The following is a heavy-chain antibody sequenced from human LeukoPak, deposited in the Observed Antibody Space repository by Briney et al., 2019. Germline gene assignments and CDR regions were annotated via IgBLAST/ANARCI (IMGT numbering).Heavy chain of an antibody. J-gene: IGHJ5*02. CDR1: GGSISSSNHC. CDR3: VRWQCGSMFHPP. Sequence: SETLSLTCTVSGGSISSSNHCWGWLRQPPGKGLEWIGSIYYSGTTAYNPSLKSRVTISVDTSKNQYSLKLSSVTAADTAVYYCVRWQCGSMFHPPWGQGTLVTVSS. V-gene: IGHV4-39*01. CDR2: IYYSGTT. D-gene: IGHD3-10*02.